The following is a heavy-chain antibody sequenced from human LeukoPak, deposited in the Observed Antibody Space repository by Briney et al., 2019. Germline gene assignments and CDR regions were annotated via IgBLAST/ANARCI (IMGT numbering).Heavy chain of an antibody. CDR3: AMNWNCDY. CDR1: GFTFSNYA. CDR2: ISDNGVST. V-gene: IGHV3-64*04. Sequence: GGSLRLSCSASGFTFSNYAMAWVRQAPGKGLEYVSAISDNGVSTYYADSVKGRFTISRDNSKSTLYLQMNSLRAEDTAVYYCAMNWNCDYWGQGTLVTVSS. D-gene: IGHD1-1*01. J-gene: IGHJ4*02.